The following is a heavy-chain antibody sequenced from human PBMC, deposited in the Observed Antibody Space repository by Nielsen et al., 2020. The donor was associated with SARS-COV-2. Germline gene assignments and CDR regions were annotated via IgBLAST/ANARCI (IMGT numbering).Heavy chain of an antibody. CDR2: IWYDGSNK. Sequence: GGSLRLSCAASGFTFSSYGMHWVRQAPGKGLEWVAVIWYDGSNKYYADSVKGRFTISRDNSKNTLYLQMNSLRAEDTAVYYCARALATGGVYYYYMDVWGKGTTVTVSS. D-gene: IGHD7-27*01. J-gene: IGHJ6*03. V-gene: IGHV3-33*01. CDR1: GFTFSSYG. CDR3: ARALATGGVYYYYMDV.